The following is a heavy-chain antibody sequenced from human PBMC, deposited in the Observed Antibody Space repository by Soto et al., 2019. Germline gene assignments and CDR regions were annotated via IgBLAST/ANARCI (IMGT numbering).Heavy chain of an antibody. CDR3: ARHGYCSSTSCHDAFDI. J-gene: IGHJ3*02. Sequence: GESLKISCKGSGYSFTSYWIGWVRQMHGKGLEWMGIIYPGDSDTRYSPSFQGQVTISADKSYSTAYLQWSSLKASDTARYYCARHGYCSSTSCHDAFDIWGQGTMVTVSS. D-gene: IGHD2-2*01. CDR2: IYPGDSDT. V-gene: IGHV5-51*01. CDR1: GYSFTSYW.